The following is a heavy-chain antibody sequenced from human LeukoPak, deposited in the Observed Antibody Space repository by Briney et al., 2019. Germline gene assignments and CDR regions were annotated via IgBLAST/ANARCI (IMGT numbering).Heavy chain of an antibody. CDR2: VYTSGST. CDR3: ARGLLEVVITHDAFDI. D-gene: IGHD3-22*01. V-gene: IGHV4-4*07. CDR1: GGSISSYY. Sequence: PSETLSLTCTVSGGSISSYYWSWIRQPAGKGLECIGRVYTSGSTNYNPSLKSRVTISVDTSKNQFSLKLSSVTAADTAVYYCARGLLEVVITHDAFDIWGQGTMVTVSS. J-gene: IGHJ3*02.